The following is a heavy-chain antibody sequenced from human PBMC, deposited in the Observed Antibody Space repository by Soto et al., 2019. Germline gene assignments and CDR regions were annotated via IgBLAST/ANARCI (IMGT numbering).Heavy chain of an antibody. Sequence: NPSETLSLTCTVSGGSISSYYWSWIRQPPGKGLEWIGYIYYSGSTNYNPSLKSRVTISVDTSKNQFSLKLSSVTAADTAVYYCARDSSRYFDWLYYFDYWGQGTLVTVSS. CDR3: ARDSSRYFDWLYYFDY. CDR1: GGSISSYY. D-gene: IGHD3-9*01. J-gene: IGHJ4*02. CDR2: IYYSGST. V-gene: IGHV4-59*01.